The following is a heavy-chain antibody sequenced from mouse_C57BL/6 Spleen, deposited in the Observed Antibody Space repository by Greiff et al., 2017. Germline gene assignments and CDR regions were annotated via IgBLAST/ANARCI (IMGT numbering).Heavy chain of an antibody. Sequence: EVMLVESGGGLVKPGGSLKLSCAASGFTFSDYGMHWVRQAPEKGLEWVAYISSGSSSIYYADKVKGRFTISRDNAKNTLYLQMTSLRSEDSAMYYCVRSLYLDHLGYWGQGTTLPVPS. CDR1: GFTFSDYG. CDR3: VRSLYLDHLGY. J-gene: IGHJ2*01. V-gene: IGHV5-17*01. CDR2: ISSGSSSI. D-gene: IGHD5-5*01.